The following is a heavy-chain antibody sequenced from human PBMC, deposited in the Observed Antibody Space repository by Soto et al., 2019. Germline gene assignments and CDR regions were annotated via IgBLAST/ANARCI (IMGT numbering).Heavy chain of an antibody. D-gene: IGHD3-22*01. J-gene: IGHJ4*02. Sequence: QVQLVQSGAEVRKPGSSVKVSCKASGGTFSRHAISWVRQAPGQGLEWMGGIIPIFDTANHAQKFQGRVTIIAHESRSTVYMELSSLRSEDTAMYYCARGWGYDSNDYYYAYWGQGTLVIVSS. CDR1: GGTFSRHA. CDR2: IIPIFDTA. CDR3: ARGWGYDSNDYYYAY. V-gene: IGHV1-69*01.